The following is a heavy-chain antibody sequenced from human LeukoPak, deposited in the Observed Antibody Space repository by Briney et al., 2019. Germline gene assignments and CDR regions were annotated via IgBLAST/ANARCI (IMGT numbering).Heavy chain of an antibody. CDR3: AWGYGMDV. V-gene: IGHV4-34*01. Sequence: SETLSLTCAVYGGSFSGYYWGWIRQPPGKGLEWIGSIYYIGDTYYNPSLKSRVAISVDSAKNQFSLKVTSVTAADTAVYYCAWGYGMDVWGQAATASDSS. CDR2: IYYIGDT. J-gene: IGHJ6*02. CDR1: GGSFSGYY.